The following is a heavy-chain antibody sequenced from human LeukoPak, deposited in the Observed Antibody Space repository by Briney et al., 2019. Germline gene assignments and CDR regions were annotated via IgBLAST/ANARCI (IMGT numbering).Heavy chain of an antibody. CDR3: AREGSDYVWGSYTC. V-gene: IGHV4-4*07. CDR2: IYTSGST. CDR1: GGSISSYY. Sequence: PSETLSLTCTVSGGSISSYYWSWIRQPAGKGLEWIGRIYTSGSTNYNPSLKSRVTISVDKSKNQFSLKLSSVTAADTAVYYCAREGSDYVWGSYTCWGQGTLVTVSS. D-gene: IGHD3-16*01. J-gene: IGHJ4*02.